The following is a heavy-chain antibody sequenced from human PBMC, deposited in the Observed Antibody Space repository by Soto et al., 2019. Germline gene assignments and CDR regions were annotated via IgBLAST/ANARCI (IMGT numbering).Heavy chain of an antibody. CDR3: ATGPFRFLEGTQSYNWFDP. J-gene: IGHJ5*02. CDR2: IIPMFGTA. CDR1: GGTFSSYA. V-gene: IGHV1-69*12. D-gene: IGHD3-3*01. Sequence: QVQLVQSGTEVKRPGSSVNVSCKASGGTFSSYAVSWVRQAPGQGLEWMGGIIPMFGTANYAPNFHDRVTITADASTSIAYMDLSRLRSEDTAVYYCATGPFRFLEGTQSYNWFDPRGQGTLVIVTS.